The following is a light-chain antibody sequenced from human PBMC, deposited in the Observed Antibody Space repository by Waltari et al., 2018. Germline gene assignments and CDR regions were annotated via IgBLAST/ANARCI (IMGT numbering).Light chain of an antibody. V-gene: IGKV3-11*01. CDR1: QSVGNS. CDR2: NAS. J-gene: IGKJ4*01. CDR3: LQRSNWPPT. Sequence: ELILTQSPATLSLSPGDRATLSCRASQSVGNSLSWYQQKPGQPPRLLIYNASTRPTGIPARCGGSGSGTDFTLTIGSLEPEDFAVYFCLQRSNWPPTFGGGTTVEIK.